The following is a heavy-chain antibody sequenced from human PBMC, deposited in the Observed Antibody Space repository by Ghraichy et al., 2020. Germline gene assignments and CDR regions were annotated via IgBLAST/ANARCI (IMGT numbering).Heavy chain of an antibody. D-gene: IGHD6-13*01. V-gene: IGHV3-23*01. CDR1: GFTFSSYA. J-gene: IGHJ4*02. CDR2: ISGSGGST. Sequence: GGSLRLSCAASGFTFSSYAMSWVRQAPGKGLEWVSAISGSGGSTYYADSVKGRFTISRDNSKNTLYLQMNSLRAEDTAVYYCAKVRGQQLVRSYFDYWGQGTLVTVSS. CDR3: AKVRGQQLVRSYFDY.